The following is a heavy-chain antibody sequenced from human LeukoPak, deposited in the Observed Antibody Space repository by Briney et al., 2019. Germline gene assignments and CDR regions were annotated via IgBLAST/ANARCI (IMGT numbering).Heavy chain of an antibody. Sequence: GGSLRLSCAASGFTLSGYAMTWVRQAPGKGLEWVSAFGGDGRSTYYADSVKGRFTISRDNSKNTLYLQMSGLRAEDTAIYYCAKDWRDYGDFHAFDIWGQGTMVTVSS. J-gene: IGHJ3*02. CDR2: FGGDGRST. V-gene: IGHV3-23*01. CDR1: GFTLSGYA. CDR3: AKDWRDYGDFHAFDI. D-gene: IGHD4-17*01.